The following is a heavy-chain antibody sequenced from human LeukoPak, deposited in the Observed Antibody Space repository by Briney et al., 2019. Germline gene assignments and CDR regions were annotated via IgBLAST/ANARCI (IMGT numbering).Heavy chain of an antibody. J-gene: IGHJ6*02. V-gene: IGHV3-23*01. CDR3: AKVRPWFGEYPRDGMDV. CDR1: GFTFSSYA. Sequence: PGGSLRLSCGASGFTFSSYAMSWVRQAPGKGLEWVSAIRGSGGSTYYADSVKGRFTISRDNSKNTLYLQMNSLRAEDTAVYYCAKVRPWFGEYPRDGMDVWGQGTTVTVSS. CDR2: IRGSGGST. D-gene: IGHD3-10*01.